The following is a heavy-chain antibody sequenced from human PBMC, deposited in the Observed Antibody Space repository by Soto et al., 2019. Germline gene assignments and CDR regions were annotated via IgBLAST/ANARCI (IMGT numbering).Heavy chain of an antibody. CDR2: IYYSRST. V-gene: IGHV4-59*08. CDR1: GGSISSYY. D-gene: IGHD5-18*01. Sequence: QVQLQESGPGLVKPSETLSLTCTVSGGSISSYYWSWIRQPPGKGLEWIGYIYYSRSTNYNPSLKSRVTISVDTSKHQFSLKLSSVTAADTAVYYCARLVWSYGTWFDPWGQGTLVTVSS. J-gene: IGHJ5*02. CDR3: ARLVWSYGTWFDP.